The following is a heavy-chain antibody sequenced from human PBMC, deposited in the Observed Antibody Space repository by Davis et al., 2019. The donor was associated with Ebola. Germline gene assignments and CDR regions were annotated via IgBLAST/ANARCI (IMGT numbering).Heavy chain of an antibody. D-gene: IGHD3-3*01. CDR2: INHSGST. Sequence: SETLSLTCTVSGGSISSYYWSWIRQPPGKGLEWIGEINHSGSTNYNPSLKSRVTISVDTSKNQFSLKLSSVTAADTAVYYCARGDNFWSGLNWFDPWGQGTLVTVSS. J-gene: IGHJ5*02. V-gene: IGHV4-34*01. CDR1: GGSISSYY. CDR3: ARGDNFWSGLNWFDP.